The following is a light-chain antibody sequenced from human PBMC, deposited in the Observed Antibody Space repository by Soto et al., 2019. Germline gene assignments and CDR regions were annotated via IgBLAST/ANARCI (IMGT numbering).Light chain of an antibody. Sequence: EIVVTQCAATLSLSPGERSTLACRASQRFXSYFGWYQQKPGQAPRLLIXDASNRATGIPARFSGSGSGTDFTLTISSLEPEDFAVYYCQQRSNWPTWTFGQGTKVDIK. V-gene: IGKV3-11*01. CDR3: QQRSNWPTWT. J-gene: IGKJ1*01. CDR2: DAS. CDR1: QRFXSY.